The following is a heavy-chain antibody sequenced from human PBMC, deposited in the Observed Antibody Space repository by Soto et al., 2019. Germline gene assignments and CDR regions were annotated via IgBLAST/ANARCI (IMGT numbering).Heavy chain of an antibody. D-gene: IGHD2-2*01. CDR1: SGSISSSNW. V-gene: IGHV4-4*02. CDR3: ARGPYCSSTSCYARADYYYYMDV. CDR2: IYHSGST. Sequence: QVQLQESGPGLVKPSGTLSLTCAVSSGSISSSNWWSWVRQPPGKGLEWIGEIYHSGSTNYNPSLKSRVTISVDKSKNQSSLKLSSVTAADTAVYYCARGPYCSSTSCYARADYYYYMDVWGKGTTVTVSS. J-gene: IGHJ6*03.